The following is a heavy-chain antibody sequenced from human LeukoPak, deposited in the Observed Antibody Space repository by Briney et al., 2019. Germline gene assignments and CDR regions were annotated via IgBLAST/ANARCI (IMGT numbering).Heavy chain of an antibody. J-gene: IGHJ4*02. CDR3: ARGGGGAKAFYFDY. CDR1: GESFSGNF. V-gene: IGHV4-34*01. CDR2: IDNNGIT. D-gene: IGHD1-26*01. Sequence: SQTLSLTCAVSGESFSGNFSTWIRHSPGKGLEWIGEIDNNGITNYNPSLNSRVTISVDTTRKRFSLRLTAESAADTGVYYCARGGGGAKAFYFDYWGQGSLVTVSS.